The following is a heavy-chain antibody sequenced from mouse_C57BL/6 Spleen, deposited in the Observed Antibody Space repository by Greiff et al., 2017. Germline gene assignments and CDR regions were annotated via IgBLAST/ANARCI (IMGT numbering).Heavy chain of an antibody. CDR3: ARGITTVVATPY. Sequence: EVKLMESGPELVKPGASVKIPCKASGYTFTDYNMDWVKQSHGKSLEWIGDINPNNGGTIYNQKFKGKATLTVDKSSSTAYMELRSLTSEDTAVYYCARGITTVVATPYWGQGTLVTVSA. J-gene: IGHJ3*01. D-gene: IGHD1-1*01. V-gene: IGHV1-18*01. CDR2: INPNNGGT. CDR1: GYTFTDYN.